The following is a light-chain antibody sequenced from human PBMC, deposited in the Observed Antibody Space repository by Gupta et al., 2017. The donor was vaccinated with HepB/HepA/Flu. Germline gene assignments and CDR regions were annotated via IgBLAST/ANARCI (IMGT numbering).Light chain of an antibody. CDR2: DVS. Sequence: QSALTQPASVSGSPGQSITISCTGTSSDVGGYNYVSWYQQHPGKAPKLMIYDVSNRPSGVSNRFSGSKSGNKASLTISELQADDEADYYCRSYTSTKTLGFGGGTKVTVL. V-gene: IGLV2-14*01. CDR1: SSDVGGYNY. CDR3: RSYTSTKTLG. J-gene: IGLJ3*02.